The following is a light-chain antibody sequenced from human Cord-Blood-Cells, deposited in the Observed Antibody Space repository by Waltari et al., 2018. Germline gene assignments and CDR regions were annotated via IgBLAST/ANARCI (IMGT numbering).Light chain of an antibody. CDR2: AAS. CDR1: QDISNY. Sequence: DIQMTQSPSSLSASVGDRVTITCQANQDISNYLNWYQQKPGKAPKLLIYAASNLETGAPSRCSGSGAGTDFTFTISSLQPEDIATYYCQQYDNRLTFGGGTKVEIK. V-gene: IGKV1-33*01. J-gene: IGKJ4*02. CDR3: QQYDNRLT.